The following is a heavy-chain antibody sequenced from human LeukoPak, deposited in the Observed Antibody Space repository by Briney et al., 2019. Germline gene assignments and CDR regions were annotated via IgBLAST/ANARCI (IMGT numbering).Heavy chain of an antibody. CDR3: ARDRYYGSGRYNYFDY. J-gene: IGHJ4*02. D-gene: IGHD3-10*01. CDR2: ISHDGSNK. Sequence: PGGSLRLSCAASGSTFNSYTMHWVRQAPGRGLEWVALISHDGSNKDYAASVKGRFTISRDNSKNTLYLQVNSLRAEDTAVYYLARDRYYGSGRYNYFDYWGQGTLVTVSS. CDR1: GSTFNSYT. V-gene: IGHV3-30-3*01.